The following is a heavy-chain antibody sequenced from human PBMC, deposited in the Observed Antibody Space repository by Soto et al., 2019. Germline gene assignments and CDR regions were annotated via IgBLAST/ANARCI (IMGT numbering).Heavy chain of an antibody. J-gene: IGHJ2*01. CDR3: ARIWFGESANWYCDL. CDR2: IYHSGST. Sequence: QLQLQESGSGLVKPSQTLSLTCAVSVGSISSGSYSWSWIRQPPGKGLEWIGYIYHSGSTYYNPSLKSRITITVDRSKNQFSLKLSSVTAADTAVYYSARIWFGESANWYCDLRGRGNLVTVSS. CDR1: VGSISSGSYS. D-gene: IGHD3-10*01. V-gene: IGHV4-30-2*01.